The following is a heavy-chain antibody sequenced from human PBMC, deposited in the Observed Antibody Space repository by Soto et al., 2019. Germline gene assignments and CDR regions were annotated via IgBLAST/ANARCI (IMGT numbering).Heavy chain of an antibody. D-gene: IGHD1-1*01. CDR1: GFTFSSYA. J-gene: IGHJ4*02. CDR2: ISGSGGGT. V-gene: IGHV3-23*01. CDR3: AKFGMATTKRSPPYYIDY. Sequence: VQVLESEGGLVQPGGSLRLSCAASGFTFSSYAMSWVRQAPGKGLEWVSSISGSGGGTYYADSVKGRFTFSRDNSKNTLYLQMNSLSAEDTAVYYCAKFGMATTKRSPPYYIDYWGQGALVTVSS.